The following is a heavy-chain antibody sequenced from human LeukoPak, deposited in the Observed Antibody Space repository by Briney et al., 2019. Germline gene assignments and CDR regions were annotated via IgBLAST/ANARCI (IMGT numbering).Heavy chain of an antibody. D-gene: IGHD3-9*01. CDR1: GFTFSNAW. CDR3: TTGELRYFDWLLYYFDY. Sequence: GGSLRLSCAASGFTFSNAWMSWVRQAPGKGLEWVGRIKSKTDGGTTDYAAPVKGRFTISRDDSKNTLYLQMNSLKTEDTAVYYCTTGELRYFDWLLYYFDYWGQGTLVTVSP. J-gene: IGHJ4*02. CDR2: IKSKTDGGTT. V-gene: IGHV3-15*01.